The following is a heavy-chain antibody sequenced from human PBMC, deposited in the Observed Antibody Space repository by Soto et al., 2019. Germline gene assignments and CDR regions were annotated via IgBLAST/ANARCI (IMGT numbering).Heavy chain of an antibody. V-gene: IGHV3-11*01. CDR2: ISSSGSDI. J-gene: IGHJ4*02. CDR3: ARTARHFDY. D-gene: IGHD6-6*01. Sequence: YYMSWIRQAPGKGLECLSYISSSGSDISYADSVKGRFTISRDNARNSLYLQMNSLRADDTAVYYCARTARHFDYWGQGTLVTVSS. CDR1: YY.